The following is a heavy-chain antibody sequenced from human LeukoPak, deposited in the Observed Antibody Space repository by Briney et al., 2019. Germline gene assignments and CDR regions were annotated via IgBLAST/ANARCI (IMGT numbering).Heavy chain of an antibody. D-gene: IGHD3-22*01. CDR3: AKDQSITMIVLEGYFQH. V-gene: IGHV3-30*02. CDR2: IWFDGSNK. CDR1: GFTFSGYG. Sequence: GGSLRLSCAASGFTFSGYGMHWVRQAQGKGLEWVAVIWFDGSNKYYADSVKGRFTISRDNSKNTLYLQMNSLRAEDTAVYYCAKDQSITMIVLEGYFQHWGQGTLVTVSS. J-gene: IGHJ1*01.